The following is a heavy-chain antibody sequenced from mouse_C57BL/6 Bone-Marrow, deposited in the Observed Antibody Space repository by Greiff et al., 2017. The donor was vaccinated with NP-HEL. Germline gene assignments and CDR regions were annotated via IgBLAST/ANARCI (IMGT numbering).Heavy chain of an antibody. CDR3: ARQEWFTRAMDY. D-gene: IGHD2-12*01. CDR1: GYTFTSYG. CDR2: IYPRSGNT. J-gene: IGHJ4*01. V-gene: IGHV1-81*01. Sequence: QVQLKESGAELARPGASVKLSCKASGYTFTSYGISWVKQRTGQGLEWIGEIYPRSGNTYYNEKFKGKAKLTADKSSSTAYMELRSLTSEDSAVYFCARQEWFTRAMDYWGQGTSVTVSS.